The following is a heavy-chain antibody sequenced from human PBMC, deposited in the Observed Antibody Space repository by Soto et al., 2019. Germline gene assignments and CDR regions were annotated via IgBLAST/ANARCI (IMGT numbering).Heavy chain of an antibody. CDR1: GGTFSSYA. V-gene: IGHV1-69*06. CDR2: IIPIFGTA. Sequence: WASVKVSCKASGGTFSSYAISWVRQAPGQGLEWMGGIIPIFGTANYAQKFQGRVTITADKSTSTAYMELSSLRSEDTAVYYCAGGIVPAASYYYYGMDVWGQGTTVTVS. D-gene: IGHD2-2*01. CDR3: AGGIVPAASYYYYGMDV. J-gene: IGHJ6*02.